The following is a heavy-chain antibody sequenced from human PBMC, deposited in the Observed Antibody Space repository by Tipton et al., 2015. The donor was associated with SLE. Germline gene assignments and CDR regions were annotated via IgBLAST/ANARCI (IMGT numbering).Heavy chain of an antibody. D-gene: IGHD3-3*01. J-gene: IGHJ4*02. Sequence: TLSLTCTVSGGSISSDYFWGWIRQPPGKGLEWIGEINHSGSTNYNPSLKSRVTISVDTSKNQFSLKLSSVTAADTAVYYCARVGPFGVVGFDYWGQGTLVTVSS. V-gene: IGHV4-38-2*02. CDR2: INHSGST. CDR1: GGSISSDYF. CDR3: ARVGPFGVVGFDY.